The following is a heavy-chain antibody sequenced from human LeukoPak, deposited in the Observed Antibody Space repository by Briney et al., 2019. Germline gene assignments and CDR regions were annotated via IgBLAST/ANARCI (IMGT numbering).Heavy chain of an antibody. J-gene: IGHJ4*02. Sequence: SETLSLTCTVSGGSISSSSYYWGWIRQPPGNGLEWIGSIYYSGSTNYNPSLKSRVTISVDTSKNQFSLKLRSVTAADTAVYYCARVTGYMIEDYFWGQGILVTVSS. CDR3: ARVTGYMIEDYF. D-gene: IGHD3-9*01. V-gene: IGHV4-39*07. CDR1: GGSISSSSYY. CDR2: IYYSGST.